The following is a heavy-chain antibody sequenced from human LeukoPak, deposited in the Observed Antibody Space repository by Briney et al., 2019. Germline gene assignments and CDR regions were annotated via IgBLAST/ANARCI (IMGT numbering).Heavy chain of an antibody. Sequence: PGGSLRLSCAASGLTVSSNYMSWVRQAPGKGLEWVSVIYSGGSTYYADSVKGRFTISRDNSKNTLYLQMNSLRAEDTAVYYCARDRSSGWYYFDYWGQGTLVTVSS. CDR3: ARDRSSGWYYFDY. J-gene: IGHJ4*02. V-gene: IGHV3-66*01. D-gene: IGHD6-19*01. CDR1: GLTVSSNY. CDR2: IYSGGST.